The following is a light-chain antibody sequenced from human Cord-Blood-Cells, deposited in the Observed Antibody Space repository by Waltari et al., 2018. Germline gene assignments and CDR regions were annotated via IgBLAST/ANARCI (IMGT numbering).Light chain of an antibody. V-gene: IGLV1-44*01. J-gene: IGLJ3*02. CDR1: SSNIGSNP. CDR2: SNN. CDR3: AAWDDSLNGWV. Sequence: QSVLTQPPSASGTPGQRVTISCSGSSSNIGSNPVHRYQQRPGTAPKLLIYSNNQRPSGVPDRFSGSKSGTSASLAISGLQSEDEADYYCAAWDDSLNGWVFGGGTKLTVL.